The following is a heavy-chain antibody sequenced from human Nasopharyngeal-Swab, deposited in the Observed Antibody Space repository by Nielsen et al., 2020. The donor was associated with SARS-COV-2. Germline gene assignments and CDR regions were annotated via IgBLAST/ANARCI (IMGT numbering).Heavy chain of an antibody. D-gene: IGHD5-18*01. CDR2: INPNSGGT. J-gene: IGHJ5*02. CDR1: GYTFTGYY. CDR3: AREPRYSYGLFDP. Sequence: ASFKVSCNASGYTFTGYYMHWVRQAPGQGLEWMGRINPNSGGTNYAQKFQGRVTMTRDTSISTAYMELSRLRSDDTAVYYCAREPRYSYGLFDPWGQGTLVTVSS. V-gene: IGHV1-2*06.